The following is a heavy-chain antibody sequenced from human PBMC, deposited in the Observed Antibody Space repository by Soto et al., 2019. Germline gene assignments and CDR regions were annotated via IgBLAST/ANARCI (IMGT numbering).Heavy chain of an antibody. J-gene: IGHJ4*02. Sequence: QVQLQESGPGLVKPSETLSLTCTVSGGSISSYYWSWIRQPPGKGLEWIGYIYYSGSTNYNPSLKSRVTISVDTSKNQFSLKLSSVTAADTAVYYCARHALLGYYDSSSTFDYWGQGTLVTVSS. D-gene: IGHD3-22*01. CDR3: ARHALLGYYDSSSTFDY. V-gene: IGHV4-59*08. CDR2: IYYSGST. CDR1: GGSISSYY.